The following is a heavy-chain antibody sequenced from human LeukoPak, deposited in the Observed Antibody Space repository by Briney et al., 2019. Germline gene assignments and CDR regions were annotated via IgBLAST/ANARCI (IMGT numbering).Heavy chain of an antibody. Sequence: GGSLRLSCADSGFTFSDHYMSWIRQAPGKGLERVSRISDSGSTINYADSVKGRFTVSRDNAKNSLYLQMNSLRAEDTAVYYCARDPDTSSKVDYWGQGTLVTVSS. CDR3: ARDPDTSSKVDY. D-gene: IGHD6-6*01. CDR1: GFTFSDHY. CDR2: ISDSGSTI. J-gene: IGHJ4*02. V-gene: IGHV3-11*01.